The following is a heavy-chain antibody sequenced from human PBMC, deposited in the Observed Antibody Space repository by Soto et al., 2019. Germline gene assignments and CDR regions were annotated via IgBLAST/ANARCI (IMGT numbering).Heavy chain of an antibody. V-gene: IGHV4-39*01. CDR1: GGSISSSSYY. CDR2: IYYSGST. CDR3: ARHEWELPSPPYYYYYYGMDV. D-gene: IGHD1-26*01. J-gene: IGHJ6*02. Sequence: QLQPQESGPGLVKPSETLSLTCTVSGGSISSSSYYWGWIRQPPGKGLEWIGSIYYSGSTYYNPSLKSRVTISVDTSKNQFSLKLSSVTAADTAVYYCARHEWELPSPPYYYYYYGMDVWGQGTTVTVSS.